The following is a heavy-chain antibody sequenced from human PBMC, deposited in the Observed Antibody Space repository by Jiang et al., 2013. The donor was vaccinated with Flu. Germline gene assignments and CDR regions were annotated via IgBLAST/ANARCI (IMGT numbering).Heavy chain of an antibody. J-gene: IGHJ4*02. Sequence: QSGSELKKPGASVKVSCKASGSTFITYPMNWVRQAPGQGLEWMGKTVNTNTGKPTYAQGFTGRFVFSWDTSVKTTFLQISNLKAEDTAVYYCARGTAAPGTDFWGQGTLVTVSS. CDR1: GSTFITYP. V-gene: IGHV7-4-1*02. CDR3: ARGTAAPGTDF. D-gene: IGHD6-13*01. CDR2: TVNTNTGKP.